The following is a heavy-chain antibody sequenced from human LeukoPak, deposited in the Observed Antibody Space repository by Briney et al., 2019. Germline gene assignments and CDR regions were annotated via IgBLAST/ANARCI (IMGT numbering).Heavy chain of an antibody. Sequence: ASVKVSCKASGYTFTGYYMHWVRQAPGQGLEWMGWINPSGGSTSYAQKFQGRVIMTRDTSTSTVYMELSSLRSEDTAVYYCARDQGYDFWSGYHIYYYGMDVWGQGTTVTVSS. CDR1: GYTFTGYY. J-gene: IGHJ6*02. CDR3: ARDQGYDFWSGYHIYYYGMDV. D-gene: IGHD3-3*01. CDR2: INPSGGST. V-gene: IGHV1-46*01.